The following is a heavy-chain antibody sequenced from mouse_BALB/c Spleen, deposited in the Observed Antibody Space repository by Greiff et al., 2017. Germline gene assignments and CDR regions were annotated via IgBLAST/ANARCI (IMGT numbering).Heavy chain of an antibody. CDR2: ISNGGGST. J-gene: IGHJ1*01. CDR3: ARHSLRLQYFDV. Sequence: EVKLVDSGGGLVQPGGSLKLSCAASGFTFSSYTMSWVRQTPEKRLEWVAYISNGGGSTYYPDTVKGRFTISRDNAKNTLYLQMSSLKSEDTAMYYCARHSLRLQYFDVWGAGTTVTVSS. D-gene: IGHD1-2*01. V-gene: IGHV5-12-2*01. CDR1: GFTFSSYT.